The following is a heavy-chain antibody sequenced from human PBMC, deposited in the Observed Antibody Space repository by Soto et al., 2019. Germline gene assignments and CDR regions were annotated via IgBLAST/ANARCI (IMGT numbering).Heavy chain of an antibody. D-gene: IGHD3-3*01. CDR3: TRHGDYYDFWSGSSFDP. Sequence: GGSLRLSCAASGFTFSGSAMHWVRQASGKGLEWVGRIRSKANSYATAYAASVKGRFTISRDDSKNTAYLQMNSLKTENTAVYYFTRHGDYYDFWSGSSFDPWGQGTLVTVSS. CDR2: IRSKANSYAT. CDR1: GFTFSGSA. V-gene: IGHV3-73*01. J-gene: IGHJ5*02.